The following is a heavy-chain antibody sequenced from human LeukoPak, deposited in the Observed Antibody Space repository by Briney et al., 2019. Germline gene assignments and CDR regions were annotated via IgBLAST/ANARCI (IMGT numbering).Heavy chain of an antibody. Sequence: GGSLRLSCVVSGFTVSSRWMRWVRQARGGGLEWMTYINRDGSEKNYVDSVKGRFTITRVNAENSLYLQMNSLKVEDSAIYYCATYDSWSGYNIAYWGQGTLVTVSS. CDR3: ATYDSWSGYNIAY. V-gene: IGHV3-7*03. J-gene: IGHJ4*02. CDR1: GFTVSSRW. D-gene: IGHD3-3*01. CDR2: INRDGSEK.